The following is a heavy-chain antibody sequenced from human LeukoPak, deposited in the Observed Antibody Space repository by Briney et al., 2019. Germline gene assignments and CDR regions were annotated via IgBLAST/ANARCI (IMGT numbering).Heavy chain of an antibody. CDR1: GFTFSSYA. D-gene: IGHD4-17*01. J-gene: IGHJ4*02. Sequence: GGSLRLSCAASGFTFSSYAMNWVRQPPGKGLDGVSAISGSGDRTYYADSVKGRFTISRDNSKNTLYLQINSLRAEDTAVYACAKVAMTTVSFFDYWGQGTLVTVSS. CDR2: ISGSGDRT. CDR3: AKVAMTTVSFFDY. V-gene: IGHV3-23*01.